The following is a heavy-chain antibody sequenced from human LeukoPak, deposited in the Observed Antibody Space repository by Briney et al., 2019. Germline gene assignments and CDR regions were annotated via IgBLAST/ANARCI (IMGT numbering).Heavy chain of an antibody. CDR3: ARGADSSGYYSIFYFDY. J-gene: IGHJ4*02. Sequence: PWETLSLTCTVSGGSISSYYWNWIRQPPGKGLEWIGYILYSGSTNYNPSLKSRVTISVDTSKNQFSLKLSSVTAADTAVYYCARGADSSGYYSIFYFDYWGQGTLVTVSS. D-gene: IGHD3-22*01. CDR1: GGSISSYY. CDR2: ILYSGST. V-gene: IGHV4-59*01.